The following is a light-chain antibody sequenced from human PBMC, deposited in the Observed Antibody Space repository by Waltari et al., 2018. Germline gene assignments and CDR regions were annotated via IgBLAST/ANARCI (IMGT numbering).Light chain of an antibody. CDR2: GVN. V-gene: IGLV1-40*01. Sequence: QSVLTQPPSVSGAPGQRVTISCTGSGSNIGAGYDTHWYQQLPGKAPRLLISGVNTRPVGVPDRFFGSQSGTSASLAITGLQAEDEGDYYCQSYDTSLSVVFGGGTKLTVL. J-gene: IGLJ2*01. CDR1: GSNIGAGYD. CDR3: QSYDTSLSVV.